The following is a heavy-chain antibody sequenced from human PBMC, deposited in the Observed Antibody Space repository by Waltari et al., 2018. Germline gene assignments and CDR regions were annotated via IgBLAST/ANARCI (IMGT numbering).Heavy chain of an antibody. D-gene: IGHD2-2*02. V-gene: IGHV4-61*02. J-gene: IGHJ4*02. Sequence: QVQLQESGPGLVKPSQTLSLTCTVSGGSISSGSYYWSWIRPPAGKGLEWIGRIYTSGSTNYNPPLKSRVTISVDTSKNQFSLKLSSVTAADTAVYYCARSLYCSSTSCYKGVFDYWGQGTLVTVSS. CDR3: ARSLYCSSTSCYKGVFDY. CDR2: IYTSGST. CDR1: GGSISSGSYY.